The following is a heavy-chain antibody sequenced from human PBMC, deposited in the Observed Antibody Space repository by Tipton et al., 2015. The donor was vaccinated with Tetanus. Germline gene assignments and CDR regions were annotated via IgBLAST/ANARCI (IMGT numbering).Heavy chain of an antibody. Sequence: QLVQSGAEVKKPGESLKISCKGSGYSFTSYWIGWVRQMPGKGLEWMGIIYPGDSDTRYSPSFQGQVTISADKSTSTAYLQWSSLKASDTAMYYCARHIGPALTPGGNFDYWGQGTLVTVSS. J-gene: IGHJ4*02. CDR3: ARHIGPALTPGGNFDY. D-gene: IGHD3-16*01. CDR1: GYSFTSYW. CDR2: IYPGDSDT. V-gene: IGHV5-51*01.